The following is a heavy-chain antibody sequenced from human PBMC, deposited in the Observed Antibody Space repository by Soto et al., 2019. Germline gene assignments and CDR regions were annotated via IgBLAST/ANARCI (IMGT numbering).Heavy chain of an antibody. CDR1: GGTFSSYA. J-gene: IGHJ6*02. CDR3: ASNTEDSNTNDYYYYGMYV. Sequence: SVKVSCKASGGTFSSYAISWVRQAPGQGLEWMGGIIPIFGTANYAQKFQGRVTITADESTSTAYIELSSLRSEDTAVYYCASNTEDSNTNDYYYYGMYVWGQGTTVTVSS. D-gene: IGHD4-4*01. V-gene: IGHV1-69*13. CDR2: IIPIFGTA.